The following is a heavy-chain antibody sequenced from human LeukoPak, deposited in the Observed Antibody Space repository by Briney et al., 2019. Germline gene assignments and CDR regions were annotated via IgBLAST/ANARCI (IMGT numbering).Heavy chain of an antibody. D-gene: IGHD3-22*01. CDR1: GFTFSSYE. CDR2: ISSSGSTI. Sequence: GGSLRLSCAASGFTFSSYEMNWVRQAPGKGLEWVSYISSSGSTIYYADSVKGRFTISRDNAKNSLYLQMNSLRAEDTAVYYCARARTDSSGYYRWGNYFDYWGQGTLVAVSS. J-gene: IGHJ4*02. V-gene: IGHV3-48*03. CDR3: ARARTDSSGYYRWGNYFDY.